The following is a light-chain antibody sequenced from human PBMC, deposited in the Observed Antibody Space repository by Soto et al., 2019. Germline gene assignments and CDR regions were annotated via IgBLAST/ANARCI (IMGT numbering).Light chain of an antibody. CDR2: KAS. CDR3: QQYDSYST. V-gene: IGKV1-5*03. Sequence: DIQMTQFPSTLSASVGDRVTITCRASPSIRSWLAWYQQKPGKAPNLLIYKASSLPSGVPSRFSGSGYGTEFTLTISSLQPDDIAAYYCQQYDSYSTFGGGTKVQIK. CDR1: PSIRSW. J-gene: IGKJ4*01.